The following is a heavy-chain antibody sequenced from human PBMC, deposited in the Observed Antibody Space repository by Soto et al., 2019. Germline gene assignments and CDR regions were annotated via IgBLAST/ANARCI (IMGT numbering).Heavy chain of an antibody. CDR2: FDPEDGET. CDR3: ATDKVATIAFDY. J-gene: IGHJ4*02. Sequence: GASVKVSWKVSGYTLTELSMHSVQQATGKGLEWMGGFDPEDGETIYAQKFQGRVTMTEDTSTDTAYMELSSLRSEDTAVYYCATDKVATIAFDYWGQGTLVTVSS. D-gene: IGHD5-12*01. V-gene: IGHV1-24*01. CDR1: GYTLTELS.